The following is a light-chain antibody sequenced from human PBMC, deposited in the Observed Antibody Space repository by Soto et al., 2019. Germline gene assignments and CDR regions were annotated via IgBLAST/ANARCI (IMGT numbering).Light chain of an antibody. V-gene: IGKV3-20*01. CDR2: GAS. J-gene: IGKJ3*01. CDR1: QSVTTSY. CDR3: QQYGSSSPT. Sequence: EIVLTQSPGTLSLSAGERATLSCRASQSVTTSYLAWYQQKPGQAPRLLIYGASSRAAGLPDRFSGSGSGTDFTLTISRLEPEDFAVYYCQQYGSSSPTFGPGTQGDIK.